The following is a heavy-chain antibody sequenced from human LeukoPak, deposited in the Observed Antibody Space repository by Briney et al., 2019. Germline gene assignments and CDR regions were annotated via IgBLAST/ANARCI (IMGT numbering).Heavy chain of an antibody. D-gene: IGHD6-13*01. V-gene: IGHV1-69*13. CDR1: GGTFSSYA. J-gene: IGHJ1*01. CDR3: VRVAFSSSWHPESNYFQH. CDR2: IIPIFGTA. Sequence: ASVKVSCKASGGTFSSYAISWVRQAPGQGLEWMGGIIPIFGTANYAQKFQGRVTITADESTSTAYMELSSLRSEDTAVYYCVRVAFSSSWHPESNYFQHWGQGTLVTVSS.